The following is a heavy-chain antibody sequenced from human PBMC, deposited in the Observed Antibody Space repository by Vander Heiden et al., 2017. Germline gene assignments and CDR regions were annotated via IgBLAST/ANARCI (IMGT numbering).Heavy chain of an antibody. CDR2: IIRMFGTA. Sequence: QVQLVQSGAEVKKPASSVQVSCKASGGTFSSYARGWVRQAPGQGLEWMGGIIRMFGTANYAQKFQGRVTITADESTSTAYMELSSLRSEDTAVYYCARGITVVRGVILNWFDPWGQGTLVTVSS. CDR3: ARGITVVRGVILNWFDP. CDR1: GGTFSSYA. D-gene: IGHD3-10*01. V-gene: IGHV1-69*01. J-gene: IGHJ5*02.